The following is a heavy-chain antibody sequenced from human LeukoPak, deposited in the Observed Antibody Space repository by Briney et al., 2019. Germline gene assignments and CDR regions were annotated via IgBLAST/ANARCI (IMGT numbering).Heavy chain of an antibody. CDR3: ARSPCSRPNWYYFDY. J-gene: IGHJ4*02. V-gene: IGHV2-70*01. D-gene: IGHD2-15*01. CDR2: IDWDDDK. Sequence: SGPVLVKPPETLTLTCTVSGFSLNNARMGVSWIRQPPGKALEWLALIDWDDDKYYSTSLKTRLTISKDTSKNQVVLTMTNMDLVDTATYYCARSPCSRPNWYYFDYWGQGTLVTVSS. CDR1: GFSLNNARMG.